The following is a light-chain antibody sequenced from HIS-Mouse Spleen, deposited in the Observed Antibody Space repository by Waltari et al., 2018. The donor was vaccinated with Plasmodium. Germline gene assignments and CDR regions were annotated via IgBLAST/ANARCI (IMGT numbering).Light chain of an antibody. CDR1: QSISSW. V-gene: IGKV1-5*03. Sequence: DIQMTQSPSTLSASVGDRVTITCRASQSISSWLAWYQQKPGNPPKLLIYKASSLESGVPSRFSGSGSGTEFTLTISSLQPDDFATYYCQQYNSYSYTFGQGTKLEIK. CDR2: KAS. J-gene: IGKJ2*01. CDR3: QQYNSYSYT.